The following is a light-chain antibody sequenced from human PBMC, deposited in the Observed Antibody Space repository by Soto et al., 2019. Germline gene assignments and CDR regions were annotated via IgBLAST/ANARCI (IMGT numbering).Light chain of an antibody. CDR3: ASYTTTSTLWV. Sequence: QSVLTQPASVSGSPGQSITISCTGTSSDVGGYNHVSWYQHHPGKAPKVIIFEVNNRPSGISNRFSGSKSGNTASLTISGLQAEDEADYYCASYTTTSTLWVFGGGTQLTVL. V-gene: IGLV2-14*01. J-gene: IGLJ3*02. CDR2: EVN. CDR1: SSDVGGYNH.